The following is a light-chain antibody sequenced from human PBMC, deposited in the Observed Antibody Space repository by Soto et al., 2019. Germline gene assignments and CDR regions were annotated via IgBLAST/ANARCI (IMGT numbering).Light chain of an antibody. V-gene: IGKV3-11*01. J-gene: IGKJ5*01. Sequence: PVERATLSCRASQSVSRYLAWYQQKPGQAPRLLIYDASNRATGIPARFSGSGSGTDFTLTISSLEPEDFAIYYCQHRSNWPTFGQGTRLEIK. CDR2: DAS. CDR3: QHRSNWPT. CDR1: QSVSRY.